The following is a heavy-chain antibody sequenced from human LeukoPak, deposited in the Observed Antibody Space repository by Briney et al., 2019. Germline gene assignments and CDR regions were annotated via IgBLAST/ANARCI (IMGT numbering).Heavy chain of an antibody. J-gene: IGHJ3*02. CDR1: GYTFTSNY. CDR2: ISPSGGST. V-gene: IGHV1-46*01. D-gene: IGHD3-16*02. Sequence: ASVKVSCKAFGYTFTSNYMHWVRQAPGQGPEWMGVISPSGGSTTYAQKFQGRVTLTRDMSTSTAYMDLRSLRSDDTAVYYCTRDRPNHNYVWESYRQYGAVDIWGQGTMITVSS. CDR3: TRDRPNHNYVWESYRQYGAVDI.